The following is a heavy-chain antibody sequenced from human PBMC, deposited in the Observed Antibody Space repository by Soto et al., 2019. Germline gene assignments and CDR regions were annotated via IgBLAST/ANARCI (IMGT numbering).Heavy chain of an antibody. V-gene: IGHV2-5*02. CDR1: GFSLSTSGVG. CDR2: IYWDDDK. CDR3: DQWRMCCGGNCYSGFAY. D-gene: IGHD2-21*02. Sequence: QITLKESGPTLVKPTQTLTLTCTSSGFSLSTSGVGVGWIRQPPGKALEWLALIYWDDDKRYSPSLKSRLTITKDTTKNEGVFTMTRMDPTDPATYVCDQWRMCCGGNCYSGFAYWGRGPLFTVSS. J-gene: IGHJ4*02.